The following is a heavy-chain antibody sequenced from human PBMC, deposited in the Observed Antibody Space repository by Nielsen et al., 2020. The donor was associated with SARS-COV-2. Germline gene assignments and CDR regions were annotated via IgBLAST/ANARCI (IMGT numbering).Heavy chain of an antibody. CDR2: IYYSGST. D-gene: IGHD6-13*01. J-gene: IGHJ4*02. Sequence: SETLSLTCTVSGGSISSSSYYWVWIRQPPGKGLEWIGTIYYSGSTYYNPSLKSRLSIYVDTSKNQFSLKLSSVTAADTAVYYCARHMSSSWYSGFDYWGQGTLVTVSS. CDR1: GGSISSSSYY. CDR3: ARHMSSSWYSGFDY. V-gene: IGHV4-39*01.